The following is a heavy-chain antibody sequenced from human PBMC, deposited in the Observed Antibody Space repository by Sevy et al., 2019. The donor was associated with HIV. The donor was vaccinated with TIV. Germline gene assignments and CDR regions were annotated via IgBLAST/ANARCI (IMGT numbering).Heavy chain of an antibody. CDR2: INPNSGGT. CDR1: GYTFTGYY. J-gene: IGHJ6*03. D-gene: IGHD6-13*01. CDR3: ARDLGSSWYYYYYMDV. V-gene: IGHV1-2*02. Sequence: GASVKVSCKASGYTFTGYYMHWVRQAPGQGLEWMGWINPNSGGTNYAQKFQGRVTMTRDTSISTAYMELSRLRSDDTVVYYCARDLGSSWYYYYYMDVWGKGTTVTVSS.